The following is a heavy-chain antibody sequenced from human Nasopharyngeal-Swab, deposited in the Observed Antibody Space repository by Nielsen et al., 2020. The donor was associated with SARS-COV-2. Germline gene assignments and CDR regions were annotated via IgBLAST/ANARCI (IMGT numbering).Heavy chain of an antibody. D-gene: IGHD2-21*02. CDR2: INPSGGST. J-gene: IGHJ4*02. Sequence: ASVKVSCKAFGYTFTSYYMHWVRQAPGQGLEWMGIINPSGGSTSYAQKFQGRVTMTRDTSTSTVYMELSSLRSEDTAVYYCARDEGWIVVVTAILDYWGQGTLVTVSS. CDR3: ARDEGWIVVVTAILDY. CDR1: GYTFTSYY. V-gene: IGHV1-46*01.